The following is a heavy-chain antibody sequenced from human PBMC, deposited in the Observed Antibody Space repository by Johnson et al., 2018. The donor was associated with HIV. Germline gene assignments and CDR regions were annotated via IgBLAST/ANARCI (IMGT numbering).Heavy chain of an antibody. CDR2: ISWNSGII. CDR1: GFTFDDYA. J-gene: IGHJ3*02. CDR3: AKDMKAGEPNPDDAFDI. Sequence: VQLVESGGDLVQPGGSLRLSCAASGFTFDDYAMHWVRQAPGKGLAWVSGISWNSGIIGYADPVKGRFTISRDNAKNSLYLQMNSLRTEDTALYYCAKDMKAGEPNPDDAFDIWGQGTMVTVSS. D-gene: IGHD3-10*01. V-gene: IGHV3-9*01.